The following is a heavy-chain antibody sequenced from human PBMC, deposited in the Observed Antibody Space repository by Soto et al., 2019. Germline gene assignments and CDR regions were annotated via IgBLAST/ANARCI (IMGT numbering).Heavy chain of an antibody. CDR2: IGESGTPT. Sequence: EVQLLVSGGGLVQPGGSLRLSCAASGFTFSSYAMKWVRQAPGKGLEWVSLIGESGTPTYYADSVKGRFTISRDNSGNTLFLEMYSLRAEDTAVYYCARYIPGVLYYGMDVWGQGTTVTVSS. CDR3: ARYIPGVLYYGMDV. V-gene: IGHV3-23*01. J-gene: IGHJ6*02. CDR1: GFTFSSYA. D-gene: IGHD2-2*01.